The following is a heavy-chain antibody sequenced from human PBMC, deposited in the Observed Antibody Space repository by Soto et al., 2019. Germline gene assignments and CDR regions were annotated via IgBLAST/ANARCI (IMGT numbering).Heavy chain of an antibody. Sequence: QVQLVESGGGVVQPGRSLTLSCAASGFTFNTFGMHWVRQAPGKGLEWVAVIWNDGSNRYYGDSVKGRFAISRDNSKNSLYLEMNSLRAEDTAIYYCARDKKTSGHPNYFYYALDVWGQGTTVSVSS. CDR1: GFTFNTFG. D-gene: IGHD3-3*01. CDR2: IWNDGSNR. J-gene: IGHJ6*02. CDR3: ARDKKTSGHPNYFYYALDV. V-gene: IGHV3-33*01.